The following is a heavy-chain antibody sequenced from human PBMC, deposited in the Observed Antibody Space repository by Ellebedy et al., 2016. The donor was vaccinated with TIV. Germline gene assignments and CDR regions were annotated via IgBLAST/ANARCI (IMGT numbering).Heavy chain of an antibody. CDR1: GLTVISNY. V-gene: IGHV3-53*01. D-gene: IGHD7-27*01. J-gene: IGHJ4*02. CDR2: IYSGGAT. Sequence: GESLKISCAASGLTVISNYMAWVRQPPGKGLEWVSLIYSGGATYYADPVKARFTISRDKSTNTLHLQMDNLSAEDTAVYYCATFNWGSDYFEDWGQGNPGHRLL. CDR3: ATFNWGSDYFED.